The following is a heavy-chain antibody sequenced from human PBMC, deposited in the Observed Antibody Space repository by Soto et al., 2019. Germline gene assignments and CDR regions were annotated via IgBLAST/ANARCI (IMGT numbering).Heavy chain of an antibody. CDR3: ATDGDSGHDLGY. CDR2: INPNSGGT. CDR1: GYTFTADF. J-gene: IGHJ4*02. Sequence: QIELVQSGAEVKEAGDSVKVSCKASGYTFTADFVHWVRQAPGQGLEWMGRINPNSGGTNYAPKFQGRVTMTRATSISTAYMELSGLRSNDTAVYFCATDGDSGHDLGYWGQGTLVTVSS. V-gene: IGHV1-2*02. D-gene: IGHD5-12*01.